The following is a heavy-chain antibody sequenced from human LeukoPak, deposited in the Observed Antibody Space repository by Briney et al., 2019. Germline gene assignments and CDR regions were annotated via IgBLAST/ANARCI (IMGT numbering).Heavy chain of an antibody. CDR1: GFTFSDFW. J-gene: IGHJ1*01. D-gene: IGHD4-11*01. V-gene: IGHV3-7*01. CDR2: VQHIGGET. Sequence: GGSLRLSCAGSGFTFSDFWMTWVRQTPGKGLEWVANVQHIGGETYYVDSVKGRFTISRDNAKNSVYLQMNSLGADDTAVYYCATYSILNAREFRYWGQGTLVTVTS. CDR3: ATYSILNAREFRY.